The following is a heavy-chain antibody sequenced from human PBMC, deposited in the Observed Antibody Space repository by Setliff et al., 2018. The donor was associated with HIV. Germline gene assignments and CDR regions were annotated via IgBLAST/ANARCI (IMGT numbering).Heavy chain of an antibody. J-gene: IGHJ5*02. V-gene: IGHV1-18*01. D-gene: IGHD5-12*01. CDR3: ARSPYSGRLVP. Sequence: RASVKVSCKASGYTFTNYGISWVRQAPGQGLEWMGWISAYDGNTNYEQKFQGRVTMTTDTSTSTAYMELRSLRSDDTAVYFCARSPYSGRLVPWGQGTLVTVSS. CDR2: ISAYDGNT. CDR1: GYTFTNYG.